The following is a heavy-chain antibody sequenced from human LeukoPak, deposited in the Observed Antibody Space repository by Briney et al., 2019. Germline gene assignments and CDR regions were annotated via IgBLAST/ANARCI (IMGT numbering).Heavy chain of an antibody. CDR1: GFTFSYYA. V-gene: IGHV3-30-3*01. CDR2: ISYDGSNE. D-gene: IGHD3-22*01. CDR3: AKDRRYYDSSGYFDY. J-gene: IGHJ4*02. Sequence: GGSLRLSCAASGFTFSYYAIHWVRQAPGKGLEWVAVISYDGSNEYYADSVKGRFTISRDNSKNTLFLQMNSLRAEDTAVYYCAKDRRYYDSSGYFDYWGQGTLVTVSS.